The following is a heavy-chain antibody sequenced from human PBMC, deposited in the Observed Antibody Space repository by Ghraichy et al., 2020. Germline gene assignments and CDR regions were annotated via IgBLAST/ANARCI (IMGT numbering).Heavy chain of an antibody. D-gene: IGHD3-22*01. CDR1: GFTFSSYS. CDR2: ISSSSSYI. V-gene: IGHV3-21*01. Sequence: GGSLRLSCAASGFTFSSYSMNWVRQAPGKGLEWVSSISSSSSYIYYADSVKGRFTISRDNAKNSLYLQMNSLRAEDTAVYYCARGSPIITRWYFDLWGRGTLVTVSS. CDR3: ARGSPIITRWYFDL. J-gene: IGHJ2*01.